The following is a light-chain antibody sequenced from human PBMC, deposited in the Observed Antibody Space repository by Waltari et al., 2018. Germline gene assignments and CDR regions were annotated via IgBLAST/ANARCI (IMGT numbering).Light chain of an antibody. V-gene: IGKV3-20*01. J-gene: IGKJ1*01. CDR2: GVS. Sequence: EVVLTQSPGTLPLSQGERANLPCRASQSVSRALVWYQQKPGQAPRLLIYGVSNRATGIPDRFSGSGSGTDFSLTISRLEPEDFAVYYCQNYERLPATFGQGTRVEIK. CDR1: QSVSRA. CDR3: QNYERLPAT.